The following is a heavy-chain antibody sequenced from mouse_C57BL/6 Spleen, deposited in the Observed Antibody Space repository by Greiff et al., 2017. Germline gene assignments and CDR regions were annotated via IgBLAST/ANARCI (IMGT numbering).Heavy chain of an antibody. CDR3: ERPDGCLAY. V-gene: IGHV1-78*01. Sequence: QVQLQQSDAELVIPGASVKISCKASGYTFTDHTIHWMKPRPEQGLEWIGDIYPCDGYTKYNEKFKGKATLTADKSSSPAYLQLTSPKYEESAVYLCERPDGCLAYWGQGTLVTVSA. CDR2: IYPCDGYT. J-gene: IGHJ3*01. D-gene: IGHD6-1*01. CDR1: GYTFTDHT.